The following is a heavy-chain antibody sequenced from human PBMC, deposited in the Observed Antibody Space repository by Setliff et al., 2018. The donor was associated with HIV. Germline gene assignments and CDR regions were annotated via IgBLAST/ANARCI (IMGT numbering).Heavy chain of an antibody. J-gene: IGHJ6*03. CDR3: ARGVRATAYYYYYMDV. CDR1: GYTFTDYF. V-gene: IGHV1-2*02. D-gene: IGHD2-21*02. Sequence: ASVKVSCKASGYTFTDYFIHWVRQAPGQGLEWVGWISPNNGDTTIPQRFQGRVTMTRDTSISTAYMELSRLRSDDTAVYYCARGVRATAYYYYYMDVWGKGTTVTVSS. CDR2: ISPNNGDT.